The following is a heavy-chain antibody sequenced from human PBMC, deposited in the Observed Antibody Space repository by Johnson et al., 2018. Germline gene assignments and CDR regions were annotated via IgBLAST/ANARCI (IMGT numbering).Heavy chain of an antibody. Sequence: QVQLVQSGGGVVQPGRSLRLSCAASGFTFSSYGMHWVRQAPGKGLEWVAVIWYDGCNKYYADSVKGRFTISRDNSKNSLYLQMNRLTAKDTAVYYCAREAESFDIWGNGTMVTVSS. CDR3: AREAESFDI. J-gene: IGHJ3*02. V-gene: IGHV3-33*01. CDR2: IWYDGCNK. CDR1: GFTFSSYG. D-gene: IGHD3-10*01.